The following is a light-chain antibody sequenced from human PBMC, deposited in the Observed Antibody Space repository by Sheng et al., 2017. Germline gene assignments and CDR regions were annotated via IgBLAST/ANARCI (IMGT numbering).Light chain of an antibody. J-gene: IGKJ2*01. V-gene: IGKV1-5*03. CDR3: QQYNNGYT. Sequence: DIQMTQSLSTLSASVGDRVTITCRASESVETGLAWYQQKPGKAPKLLIYGASTLQSGVPSRFSGSGSGTEFTLTISSLQPDDFATYYCQQYNNGYTFGQGTKVEIK. CDR2: GAS. CDR1: ESVETG.